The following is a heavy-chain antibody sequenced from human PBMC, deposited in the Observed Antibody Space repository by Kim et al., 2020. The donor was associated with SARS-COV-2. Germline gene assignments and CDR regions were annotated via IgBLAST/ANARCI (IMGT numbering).Heavy chain of an antibody. CDR3: ARGANTLSAFDL. J-gene: IGHJ3*01. Sequence: KKAERFQGRVTMTRDTSIGTVYMELSRLKSDDTAVYYCARGANTLSAFDLWGQGTMVTVSS. V-gene: IGHV1-2*02.